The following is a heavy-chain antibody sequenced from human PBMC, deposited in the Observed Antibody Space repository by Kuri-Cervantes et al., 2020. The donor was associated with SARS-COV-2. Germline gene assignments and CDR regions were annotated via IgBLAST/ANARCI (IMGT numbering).Heavy chain of an antibody. CDR1: GFTFSSYA. J-gene: IGHJ6*03. V-gene: IGHV3-23*01. Sequence: GEFLKISCAASGFTFSSYAMSWVRQAPGKGLEWVSAISGSGGSTYYADSVKGRFTISRDNSKNTLYLQMNSLRAEDTAVYYCAKDLSPSGRGYYYYMDVWGKGTTVTVSS. CDR2: ISGSGGST. CDR3: AKDLSPSGRGYYYYMDV. D-gene: IGHD3-10*01.